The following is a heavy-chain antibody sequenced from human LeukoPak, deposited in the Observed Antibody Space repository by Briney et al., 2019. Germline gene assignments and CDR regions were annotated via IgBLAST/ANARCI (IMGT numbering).Heavy chain of an antibody. J-gene: IGHJ1*01. CDR1: GGSISSGSYY. D-gene: IGHD3-22*01. Sequence: SETLSLTCTVSGGSISSGSYYWSWIRQPAGKGLEWIGDIYYSGSTYYNPALKSRVSMSIDTSKNQFSLELRSVAAADTALYYCARRRYYDSTGYLEWGQGTLVTVTS. CDR3: ARRRYYDSTGYLE. V-gene: IGHV4-39*01. CDR2: IYYSGST.